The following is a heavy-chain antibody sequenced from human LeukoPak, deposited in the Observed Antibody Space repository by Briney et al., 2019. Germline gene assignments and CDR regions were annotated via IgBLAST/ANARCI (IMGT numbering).Heavy chain of an antibody. D-gene: IGHD2-21*02. CDR1: GVSISSYY. V-gene: IGHV4-4*09. CDR3: ARGVVTAIPYWFDP. J-gene: IGHJ5*02. CDR2: IYTSGST. Sequence: SETLSLTCTVSGVSISSYYWSWLRQPPGQGLEWIGYIYTSGSTNYNPSLKSRATISVDTSKNQFSLKLSSVTAADTAVYYCARGVVTAIPYWFDPWGQGTLVTVSS.